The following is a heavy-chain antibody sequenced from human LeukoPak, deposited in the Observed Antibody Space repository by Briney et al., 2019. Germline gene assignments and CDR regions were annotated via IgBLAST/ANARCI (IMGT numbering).Heavy chain of an antibody. CDR2: INPNSGGT. CDR3: ARISGYDSEVDFDY. V-gene: IGHV1-2*02. D-gene: IGHD5-12*01. Sequence: GASVKVSCKASGYTFTGYYMHWVRQAPGQGLEWMGWINPNSGGTNYAQKFQGRVTMTRDTSISTAYMELSRLRSDDTAVYYCARISGYDSEVDFDYWGQGTLVTVSS. CDR1: GYTFTGYY. J-gene: IGHJ4*02.